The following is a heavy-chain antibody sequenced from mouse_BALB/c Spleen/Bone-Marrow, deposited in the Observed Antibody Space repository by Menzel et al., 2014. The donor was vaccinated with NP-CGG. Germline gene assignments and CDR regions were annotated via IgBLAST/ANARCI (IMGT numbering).Heavy chain of an antibody. J-gene: IGHJ4*01. CDR3: ARWDTTAMDY. V-gene: IGHV1-9*01. D-gene: IGHD1-1*01. CDR2: ILPGRGST. CDR1: GYTFSSYW. Sequence: VQLQQSGAELMKPGASVKISCKATGYTFSSYWIEWVKQRPGHGLEWIGEILPGRGSTNYNEKFKGKATFTSDTSSNTAYMQPSSLTSEDSAVYYCARWDTTAMDYWGQGTSVTVSS.